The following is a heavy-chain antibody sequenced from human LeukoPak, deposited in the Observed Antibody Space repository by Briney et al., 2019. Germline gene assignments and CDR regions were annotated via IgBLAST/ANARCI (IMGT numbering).Heavy chain of an antibody. CDR1: GYTFTGYY. J-gene: IGHJ6*03. Sequence: ASVKVTCKASGYTFTGYYMHWVRQAPGQGLEWMGWINPNSGGKNYAQKFQGRVTMTRNTSISTAYMELSRLRSDDTAVYYCARTYYDILTSYYYYYMDVWGKGTTVTISS. D-gene: IGHD3-9*01. CDR2: INPNSGGK. V-gene: IGHV1-2*02. CDR3: ARTYYDILTSYYYYYMDV.